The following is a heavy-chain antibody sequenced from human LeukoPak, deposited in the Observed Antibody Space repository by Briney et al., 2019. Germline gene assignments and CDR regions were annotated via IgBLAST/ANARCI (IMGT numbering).Heavy chain of an antibody. Sequence: GGPLTLPCAASGFTFSSYAMHWVRHSPEKGLEWVAVISYDGSNKYYADSVKGRFTISRDHSKNTLYLQMNSLRAEDTAVYYCARRSAVTTSRRGLDPWGQGTLVTVSS. CDR2: ISYDGSNK. V-gene: IGHV3-30-3*01. D-gene: IGHD4-17*01. CDR1: GFTFSSYA. J-gene: IGHJ5*02. CDR3: ARRSAVTTSRRGLDP.